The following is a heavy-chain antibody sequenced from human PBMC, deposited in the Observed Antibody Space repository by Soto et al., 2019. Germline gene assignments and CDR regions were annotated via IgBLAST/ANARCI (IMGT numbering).Heavy chain of an antibody. CDR2: ISGSGGST. V-gene: IGHV3-23*01. D-gene: IGHD6-19*01. J-gene: IGHJ6*02. CDR3: AKDLEEQQWLPARDMDV. Sequence: GGSLRLSCAASGWTFSRYAMSWVRQAPGKGLEWVSAISGSGGSTYYADSVKGRFTISRDNSKNTLYLQMNSLRAEDTAVYYCAKDLEEQQWLPARDMDVWGQGTTVTVSS. CDR1: GWTFSRYA.